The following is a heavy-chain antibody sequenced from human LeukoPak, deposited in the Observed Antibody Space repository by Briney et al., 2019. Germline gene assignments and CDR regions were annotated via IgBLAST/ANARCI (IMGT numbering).Heavy chain of an antibody. J-gene: IGHJ4*02. CDR2: INSDESST. CDR1: GFTFSTYW. Sequence: GGPLRLSCAASGFTFSTYWMHWVRQAPGKGLVWVSRINSDESSTTYADSVKGRFTISRDNAKNTLYLQMNSLRAEDTAVYYCAKSRRAYCSGGSCFGLWDYWGQGALVTVSS. D-gene: IGHD2-15*01. V-gene: IGHV3-74*01. CDR3: AKSRRAYCSGGSCFGLWDY.